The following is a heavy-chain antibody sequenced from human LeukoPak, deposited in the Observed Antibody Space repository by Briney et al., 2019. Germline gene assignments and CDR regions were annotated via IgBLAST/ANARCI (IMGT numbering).Heavy chain of an antibody. CDR1: GGSISSYY. J-gene: IGHJ5*02. V-gene: IGHV4-59*12. CDR2: IYYSGST. D-gene: IGHD4-17*01. CDR3: ARDFDYGDYAGGFDP. Sequence: SETLSLTCTVSGGSISSYYWSWIRQPPGKGLEWIGSIYYSGSTYYNPSLKSRVTISVDTSKNQFSLKLSSVTAADTAVYYCARDFDYGDYAGGFDPWGQGTLVTVSS.